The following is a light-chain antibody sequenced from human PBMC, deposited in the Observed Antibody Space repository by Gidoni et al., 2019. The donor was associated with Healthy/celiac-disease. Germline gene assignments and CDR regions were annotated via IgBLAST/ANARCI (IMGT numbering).Light chain of an antibody. CDR1: QDISND. Sequence: DIQMTQSPSSLSASVGDRVTITCQASQDISNDLHWYKQKPGKAPKLLIYDASNLETGVPSRFSGSGSGTDFTFTISRLQPEDIATYYCQQYDNLPRGAIFTFGPGTKVDIK. CDR2: DAS. CDR3: QQYDNLPRGAIFT. V-gene: IGKV1-33*01. J-gene: IGKJ3*01.